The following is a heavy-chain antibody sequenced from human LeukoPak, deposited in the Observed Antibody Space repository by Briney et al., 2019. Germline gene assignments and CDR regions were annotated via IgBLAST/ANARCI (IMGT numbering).Heavy chain of an antibody. CDR1: GFTFDDYA. J-gene: IGHJ4*02. Sequence: GGSLRLSCAASGFTFDDYAMHWVRQAPGKGLEWVSGISWNSGSIGYADSVKGRFTISRDNAKNSLYLQMNSLRAEDTALYHCAKDTAGYSSTIDYWGQGTLVTVSS. CDR3: AKDTAGYSSTIDY. V-gene: IGHV3-9*01. D-gene: IGHD6-19*01. CDR2: ISWNSGSI.